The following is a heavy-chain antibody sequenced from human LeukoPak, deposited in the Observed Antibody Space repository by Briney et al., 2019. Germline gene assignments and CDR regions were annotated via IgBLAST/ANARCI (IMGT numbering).Heavy chain of an antibody. D-gene: IGHD2-2*01. Sequence: SETLSLTCTVSGGSISSNSYYWGWIRQPPGKGLEWIGSFYYSGNIYYSPSLKSRVTISVDTSKNQFSLKLSSVTAADTAVYYCARHDCSSTSCYYVYWGQGTLVTVSS. V-gene: IGHV4-39*01. CDR3: ARHDCSSTSCYYVY. J-gene: IGHJ4*02. CDR1: GGSISSNSYY. CDR2: FYYSGNI.